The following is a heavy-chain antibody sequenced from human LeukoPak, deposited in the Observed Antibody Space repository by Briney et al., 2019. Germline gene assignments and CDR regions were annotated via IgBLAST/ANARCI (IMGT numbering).Heavy chain of an antibody. CDR2: ISSSSYI. V-gene: IGHV3-21*01. D-gene: IGHD3-10*01. CDR3: ARIEWFGDYYYYYYMDV. Sequence: PGGSLRLSCAASGFTFSSYSMNWVRQAPGKGLEWVSSISSSSYIYYADSVKGRFTISRDNAKNSLYLQMNSLRAEDTAVYYCARIEWFGDYYYYYYMDVWGKGATVTVSS. J-gene: IGHJ6*03. CDR1: GFTFSSYS.